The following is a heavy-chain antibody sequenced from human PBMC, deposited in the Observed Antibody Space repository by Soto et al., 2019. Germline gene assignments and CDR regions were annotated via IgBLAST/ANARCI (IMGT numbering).Heavy chain of an antibody. CDR1: GFTFSSYS. CDR3: ARDLKSRLAREDDAFDI. Sequence: GGSLRLSCAASGFTFSSYSMNWVRQAPGKGLEWVSSISSSSSYIYYADSVKGRFTISRDNAKNSLYLQMNSLRAEDTAVYYCARDLKSRLAREDDAFDIWGQGTMVTVSS. CDR2: ISSSSSYI. V-gene: IGHV3-21*01. D-gene: IGHD6-19*01. J-gene: IGHJ3*02.